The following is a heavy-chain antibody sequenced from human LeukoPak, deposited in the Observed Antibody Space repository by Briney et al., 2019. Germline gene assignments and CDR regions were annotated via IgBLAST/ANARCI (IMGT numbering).Heavy chain of an antibody. CDR1: GGSISSSSYY. J-gene: IGHJ4*01. CDR2: IYYSGST. Sequence: SETLSLTCTVSGGSISSSSYYWGWIRQPPGKGLEWNGSIYYSGSTYYNPSLKSRVTISVDTSKNQFSLKLSSVTAADTAVYYCSGRGYSSSWPTFDYWGHGTLVTVSS. D-gene: IGHD6-13*01. V-gene: IGHV4-39*01. CDR3: SGRGYSSSWPTFDY.